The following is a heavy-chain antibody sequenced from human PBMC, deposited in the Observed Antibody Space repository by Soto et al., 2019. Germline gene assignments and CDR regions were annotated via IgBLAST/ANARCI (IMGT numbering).Heavy chain of an antibody. CDR3: ARLMDPYSGPHLDI. CDR2: INPNTGGT. Sequence: WASVKVSCKASGYTFTGYYSHWVRQAPGQGLEWMGWINPNTGGTNYAQKFQGRVTMTRDTSISTAYMELSTLKSDDAAVYYCARLMDPYSGPHLDIWGQGTMVTVSS. V-gene: IGHV1-2*02. D-gene: IGHD1-26*01. CDR1: GYTFTGYY. J-gene: IGHJ3*02.